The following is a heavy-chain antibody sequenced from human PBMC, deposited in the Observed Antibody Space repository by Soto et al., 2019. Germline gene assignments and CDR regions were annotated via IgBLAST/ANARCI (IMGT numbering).Heavy chain of an antibody. J-gene: IGHJ4*02. V-gene: IGHV4-31*03. CDR1: GGSINSGGYY. D-gene: IGHD1-1*01. CDR3: ARAQTFVGIITVFDN. Sequence: SETLSLTCTVSGGSINSGGYYWSWIRQHPGKGLEWIGDIYYRGSTNYNPSLKSRVTISIDTSKNQFSLKLSSVTAADTAVYYCARAQTFVGIITVFDNWGQGTLVTVSS. CDR2: IYYRGST.